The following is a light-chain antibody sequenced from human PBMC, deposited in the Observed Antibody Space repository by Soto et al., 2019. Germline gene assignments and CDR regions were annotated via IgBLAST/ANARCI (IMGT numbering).Light chain of an antibody. CDR1: SSDVGSYNL. CDR2: EVT. J-gene: IGLJ1*01. V-gene: IGLV2-14*02. CDR3: SSFTSSSTRV. Sequence: QSALTQPASVSGSPGQSITISCTGTSSDVGSYNLVSWYQQHPGKAPTLIIYEVTNRPSGVSTRFSGSKSDTTASLTIAGLQSEDEAEYYCSSFTSSSTRVFGTGTKLTVL.